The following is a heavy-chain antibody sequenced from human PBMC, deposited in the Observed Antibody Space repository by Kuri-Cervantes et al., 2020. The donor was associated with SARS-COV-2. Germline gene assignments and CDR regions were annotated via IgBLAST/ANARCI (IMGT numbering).Heavy chain of an antibody. Sequence: GGSLRLSCTASGFTFGDYAMSWVRQAPGKGLEWVGFIRSKAYGGTTEYAASVKGRFTISRDDSKSIAYLQMNSLKTEDTAVYYCAAESIAAAGNVPLGGDWGQGTLVTVSS. CDR1: GFTFGDYA. J-gene: IGHJ4*02. D-gene: IGHD6-13*01. CDR2: IRSKAYGGTT. CDR3: AAESIAAAGNVPLGGD. V-gene: IGHV3-49*04.